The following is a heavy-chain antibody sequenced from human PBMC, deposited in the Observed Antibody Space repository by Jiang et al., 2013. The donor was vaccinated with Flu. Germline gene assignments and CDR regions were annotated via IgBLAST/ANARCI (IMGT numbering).Heavy chain of an antibody. Sequence: VQLLESGAEVKRPGASVKVSCTASGYTFSSYYIHWVRQAPGQGLEWMGIINPGGGNTNYAQKFQGRVTMTRDTSTSTVYMELSRLRSEDTAVYYCANFGNDFWSRYSTDMDVWGKGPRSPSP. CDR3: ANFGNDFWSRYSTDMDV. CDR2: INPGGGNT. CDR1: GYTFSSYY. J-gene: IGHJ6*03. D-gene: IGHD3-3*01. V-gene: IGHV1-46*01.